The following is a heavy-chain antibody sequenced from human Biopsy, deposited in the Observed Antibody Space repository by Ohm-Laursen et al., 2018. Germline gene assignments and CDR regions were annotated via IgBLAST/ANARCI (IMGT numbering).Heavy chain of an antibody. J-gene: IGHJ6*02. CDR3: ARATNSTGWPYYYFYGMDV. CDR2: IYYSGST. Sequence: SETLSLTCTVSGGSISSDYWSWLRQTPGQGLEWIGYIYYSGSTNYNPSLKSRVTISVDTSKNQFSLRLNSVTAADTAVYYCARATNSTGWPYYYFYGMDVWGQGTTVTVSS. CDR1: GGSISSDY. V-gene: IGHV4-59*01. D-gene: IGHD2/OR15-2a*01.